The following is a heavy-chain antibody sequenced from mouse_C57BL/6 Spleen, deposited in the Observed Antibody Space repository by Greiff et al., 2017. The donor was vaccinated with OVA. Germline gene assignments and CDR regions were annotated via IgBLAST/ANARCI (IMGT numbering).Heavy chain of an antibody. D-gene: IGHD2-4*01. V-gene: IGHV1-55*01. J-gene: IGHJ2*01. CDR1: GYTFTSYW. CDR3: AIYYDYDGMYYFDY. CDR2: IYPGSGST. Sequence: QVQLKQPGAELVKPGASVKMSCKASGYTFTSYWITWVKQRPGQGLEWIGDIYPGSGSTNYNEKFKSKATLTVDTSSSTAYMQLSSLTSEDSAVYYCAIYYDYDGMYYFDYWGQGTTLTVSS.